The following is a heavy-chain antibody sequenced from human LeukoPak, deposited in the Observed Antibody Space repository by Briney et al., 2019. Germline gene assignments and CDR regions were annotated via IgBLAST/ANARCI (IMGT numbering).Heavy chain of an antibody. CDR2: IYSSGTT. Sequence: SETLSLTCTVSGDSISSGNYYWGWFRQPPEKGLEWIGNIYSSGTTYYNPSLRSQVTMSVDTSKNQFSLKVTSVTAADTAVYYCARDRGDYIFDYWGQGTLVTVSS. CDR3: ARDRGDYIFDY. CDR1: GDSISSGNYY. V-gene: IGHV4-39*07. J-gene: IGHJ4*02. D-gene: IGHD4-17*01.